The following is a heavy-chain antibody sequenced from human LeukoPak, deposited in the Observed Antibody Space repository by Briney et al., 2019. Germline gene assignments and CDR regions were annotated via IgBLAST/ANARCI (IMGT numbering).Heavy chain of an antibody. J-gene: IGHJ3*02. CDR2: ITGSVSPT. V-gene: IGHV3-23*01. CDR1: GFTLSRFA. CDR3: AKVHRATMISPDAFDS. D-gene: IGHD5-24*01. Sequence: GGSPRLFCSASGFTLSRFALHLVRQAPGKGLEWGLGITGSVSPTYYAESVKGRFTISRDNSKNTLYLQMNSLRAEDTAIYYCAKVHRATMISPDAFDSWGQGTLVTVSS.